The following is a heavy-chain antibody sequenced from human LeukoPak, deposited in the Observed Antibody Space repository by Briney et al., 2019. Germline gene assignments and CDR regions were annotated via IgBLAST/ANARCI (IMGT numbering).Heavy chain of an antibody. CDR2: INSDGSST. J-gene: IGHJ4*02. CDR3: GRGTGYMIVDY. D-gene: IGHD3-22*01. Sequence: GGSLRLSCAASGFTYSSYWMHWVRQAPGKGLVWVSRINSDGSSTSYADSVKGRFTISRDNAKNTLYLQMNSLRAEDTAVYYCGRGTGYMIVDYWGQGTLVTVSS. V-gene: IGHV3-74*01. CDR1: GFTYSSYW.